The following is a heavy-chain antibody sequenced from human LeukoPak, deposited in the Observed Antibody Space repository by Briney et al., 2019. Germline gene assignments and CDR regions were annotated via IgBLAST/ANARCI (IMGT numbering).Heavy chain of an antibody. CDR2: MNPNSGNT. CDR3: ARGRFYDFWSGDYAGNWFDP. V-gene: IGHV1-8*01. D-gene: IGHD3-3*01. J-gene: IGHJ5*02. Sequence: ASVKVSCKASGYTFTSYDINWVRQATGQGLEWMGWMNPNSGNTGYAQKFQGRVTMTRNTSISTAYMELSSLRSEDTAVYYCARGRFYDFWSGDYAGNWFDPWGQGTLVTVSS. CDR1: GYTFTSYD.